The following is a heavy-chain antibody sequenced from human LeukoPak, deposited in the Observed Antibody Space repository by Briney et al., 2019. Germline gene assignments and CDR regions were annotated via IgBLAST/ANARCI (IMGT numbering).Heavy chain of an antibody. CDR2: IYYSGST. CDR3: AKGGGLSLPLDY. V-gene: IGHV4-59*01. Sequence: PSETLSLTCTVSGGSISSYYWSWIRQPPGKGLEWIGYIYYSGSTNYNPSLKSRVTISVDTSKNQFSLKLSSVTAADTAVYYCAKGGGLSLPLDYWGQGTLVTVSS. CDR1: GGSISSYY. J-gene: IGHJ4*02. D-gene: IGHD3-16*02.